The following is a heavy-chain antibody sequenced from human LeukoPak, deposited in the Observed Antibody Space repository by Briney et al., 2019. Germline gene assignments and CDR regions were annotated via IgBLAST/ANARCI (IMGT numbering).Heavy chain of an antibody. D-gene: IGHD3-10*01. CDR2: MNSDVSSR. CDR1: GFTFSSYW. J-gene: IGHJ4*02. V-gene: IGHV3-74*01. Sequence: GGSLRLSCAASGFTFSSYWMHWVRQAPGKGLVWVSVSRMNSDVSSRSYADSVKGRFTISRDNAKNSLDLQMNSLRVEDTAVYYCVRDRHYIGNREVRFPYWGQGALVTVSS. CDR3: VRDRHYIGNREVRFPY.